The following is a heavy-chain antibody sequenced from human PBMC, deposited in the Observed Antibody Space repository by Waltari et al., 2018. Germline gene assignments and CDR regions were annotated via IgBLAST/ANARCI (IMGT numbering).Heavy chain of an antibody. D-gene: IGHD3-22*01. CDR1: GFTFSSYG. CDR3: AKDREVVVITVSDY. J-gene: IGHJ4*02. V-gene: IGHV3-30*18. CDR2: ISYDGSNK. Sequence: QVQLVESGGGVVQPGRSLRLSCAASGFTFSSYGMPWVRQAPGKGVEWVGVISYDGSNKCYSDSVKGRFTISRYNSKNTLYLQMISLRAEDTAVYYCAKDREVVVITVSDYWGQGTLVTVSS.